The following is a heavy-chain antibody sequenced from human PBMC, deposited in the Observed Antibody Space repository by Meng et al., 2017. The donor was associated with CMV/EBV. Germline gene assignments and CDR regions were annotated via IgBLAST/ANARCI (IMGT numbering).Heavy chain of an antibody. CDR3: ASYNWNDGDYAFDI. Sequence: SETLSLTCAVYGGSFSGYYWSWIRQPPGKGLEWIGSIYYSGSTYYNPSLKSRVTISVDTSKNQFSLKPSSVTAADTAVYYCASYNWNDGDYAFDIWGQGAMVTVSS. CDR2: IYYSGST. V-gene: IGHV4-34*01. J-gene: IGHJ3*02. D-gene: IGHD1-20*01. CDR1: GGSFSGYY.